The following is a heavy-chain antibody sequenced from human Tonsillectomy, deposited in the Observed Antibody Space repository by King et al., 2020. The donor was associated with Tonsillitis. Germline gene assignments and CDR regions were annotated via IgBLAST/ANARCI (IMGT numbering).Heavy chain of an antibody. V-gene: IGHV3-48*01. CDR3: ARVLFPSILFGEPGGAFDI. CDR1: GFTFSSYS. Sequence: VQLVESGGGLVQPGGSLRLSCAASGFTFSSYSMNWVRQAPGKGLEWVSYISSSSETIYYADSVKGRFTISRDNAKNSLYLQMNSLRAEDTAVYYCARVLFPSILFGEPGGAFDIWGQGTMVTVSS. D-gene: IGHD3-10*01. J-gene: IGHJ3*02. CDR2: ISSSSETI.